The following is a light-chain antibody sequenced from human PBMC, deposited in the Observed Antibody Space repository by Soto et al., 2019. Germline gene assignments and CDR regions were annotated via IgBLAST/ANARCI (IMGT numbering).Light chain of an antibody. CDR3: QSYDSSLSVVYV. V-gene: IGLV1-40*01. Sequence: QAVVTQPPSVSGAPGQRVTISCTGSSSNIGAGYDVHWYQQLPGTAPKLLIYGNSNRPSGVPDRFSGSKSGTSASLAITGLQAEDEADYYCQSYDSSLSVVYVFGTGTKLTVL. CDR1: SSNIGAGYD. J-gene: IGLJ1*01. CDR2: GNS.